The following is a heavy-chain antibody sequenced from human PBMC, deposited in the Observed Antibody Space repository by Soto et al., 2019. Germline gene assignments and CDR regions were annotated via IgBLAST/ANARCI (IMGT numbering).Heavy chain of an antibody. J-gene: IGHJ4*02. CDR3: ARAPQLVAPAATGFDS. Sequence: EVELVESGGGLVQPGGSLRLSCAASGFPFSTYSMSWVRQAPGKGLEWISYISASTLTTFYADSVKGRFTISRDTAQNSLYLQMNILRDEDTAVYYCARAPQLVAPAATGFDSWGQGTLVTVSS. CDR1: GFPFSTYS. CDR2: ISASTLTT. D-gene: IGHD2-2*01. V-gene: IGHV3-48*02.